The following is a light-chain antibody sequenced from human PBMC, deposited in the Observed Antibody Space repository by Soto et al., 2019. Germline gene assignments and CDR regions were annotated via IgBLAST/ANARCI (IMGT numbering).Light chain of an antibody. V-gene: IGKV3-20*01. CDR2: GAS. Sequence: DIVMTQSPASLSLSLGDRVTITCRASQGVSNYLAWYQQKPGRPPRLLLYGASTIATGIPDRFSGSGSGTLFTLTISRLEPEDFAVYYCQQYGSSPLTFGPGTKVDIK. CDR3: QQYGSSPLT. J-gene: IGKJ3*01. CDR1: QGVSNY.